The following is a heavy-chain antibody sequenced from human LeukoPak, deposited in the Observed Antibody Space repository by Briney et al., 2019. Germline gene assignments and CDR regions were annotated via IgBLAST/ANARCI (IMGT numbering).Heavy chain of an antibody. Sequence: PGGSLRPSCAASGFTVSSNYMSWVRQAPGKGLEWVSVIYSGGSTYYADSVKGRFTISRDNAKNSLYLQMSNLRAEDTAVYFCARGGGLDVWGQGATVTVSS. CDR1: GFTVSSNY. CDR2: IYSGGST. V-gene: IGHV3-53*01. CDR3: ARGGGLDV. J-gene: IGHJ6*02. D-gene: IGHD3-16*01.